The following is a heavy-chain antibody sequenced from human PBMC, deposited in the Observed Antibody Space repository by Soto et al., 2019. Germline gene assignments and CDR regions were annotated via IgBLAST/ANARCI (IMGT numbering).Heavy chain of an antibody. Sequence: PGESLKISCTGCGYRFTSYWISCVRQLPGKGLEWMGRIDPSDSYTNYSPSFQGHVTISADKSISTAYLQWSSLKASDTAMYYCARQGCSGGSCYPEPYYCYGMDVWGQGTTVTVSS. V-gene: IGHV5-10-1*01. CDR2: IDPSDSYT. D-gene: IGHD2-15*01. J-gene: IGHJ6*02. CDR1: GYRFTSYW. CDR3: ARQGCSGGSCYPEPYYCYGMDV.